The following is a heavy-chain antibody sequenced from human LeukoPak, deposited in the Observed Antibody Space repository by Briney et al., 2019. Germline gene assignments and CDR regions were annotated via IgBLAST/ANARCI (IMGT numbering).Heavy chain of an antibody. V-gene: IGHV3-21*01. CDR1: GFTFSSYS. CDR2: ISSSSSYI. CDR3: ARDALYSSSWYRKDWFDP. D-gene: IGHD6-13*01. J-gene: IGHJ5*02. Sequence: PGGSLRLSCAASGFTFSSYSMNWVRQAPGKGLEWVSSISSSSSYIYYADSVKGRFTISRDNAKNSLYLQMNSLRAEDTAVYYCARDALYSSSWYRKDWFDPWGQGTLVTVSS.